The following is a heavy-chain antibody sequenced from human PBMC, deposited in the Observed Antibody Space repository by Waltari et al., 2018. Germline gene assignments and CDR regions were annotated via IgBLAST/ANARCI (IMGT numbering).Heavy chain of an antibody. CDR1: TGTFSLYA. CDR2: IIPIFGTA. J-gene: IGHJ4*02. D-gene: IGHD3-10*01. Sequence: QVQLVQSGAEVKKPGSSVKVSCQASTGTFSLYAISWVRQAPGQGLEWMGGIIPIFGTANYAQKFQGRVTITADESTSTAYMELSSLRSEDTAVYYCATSWGYYGSGSYYHWGQGTLVTVSS. CDR3: ATSWGYYGSGSYYH. V-gene: IGHV1-69*13.